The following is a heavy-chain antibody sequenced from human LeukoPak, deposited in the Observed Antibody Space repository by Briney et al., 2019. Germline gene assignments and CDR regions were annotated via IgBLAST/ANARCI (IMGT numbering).Heavy chain of an antibody. J-gene: IGHJ4*02. V-gene: IGHV3-30*18. CDR2: ISYDGSNK. Sequence: GGSLRLSCAASGFTFSSYGMHWVRQAPGKGLEWVAVISYDGSNKYYADSVKGRFTISRDNSKNTLYLQMNSLRAEDTAVYYCAKYLSSWYVGKRAGGIDYWGQGTLVTVSS. CDR1: GFTFSSYG. CDR3: AKYLSSWYVGKRAGGIDY. D-gene: IGHD6-13*01.